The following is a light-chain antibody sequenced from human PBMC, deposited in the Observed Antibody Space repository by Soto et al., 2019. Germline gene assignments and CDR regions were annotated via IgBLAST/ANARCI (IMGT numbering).Light chain of an antibody. Sequence: EIVLTQSPGTLSLCPGDRAALSCRASQSVSSSFLAWYQHKPGQAPRLLIYGASSRAPGIPDRFSGSGSGTDFTLTISRLEPEDFAVYYCQQYDSSPWTFGQGTKVEIK. CDR3: QQYDSSPWT. J-gene: IGKJ1*01. CDR2: GAS. V-gene: IGKV3-20*01. CDR1: QSVSSSF.